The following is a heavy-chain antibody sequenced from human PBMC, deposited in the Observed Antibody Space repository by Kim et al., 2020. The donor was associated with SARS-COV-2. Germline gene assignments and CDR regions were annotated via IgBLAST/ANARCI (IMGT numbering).Heavy chain of an antibody. Sequence: SETLSLTCTVSSGSISSTSYFWGWIRQPPGKGLEWIGSINDSGRTIYNPSLKGRVTISVDTPNNQFSLRLSSVTAADTAVYFCARLPVLPGAAGGGTFDYGGQGTRDTVSS. D-gene: IGHD2-2*01. V-gene: IGHV4-39*01. CDR3: ARLPVLPGAAGGGTFDY. J-gene: IGHJ4*02. CDR2: INDSGRT. CDR1: SGSISSTSYF.